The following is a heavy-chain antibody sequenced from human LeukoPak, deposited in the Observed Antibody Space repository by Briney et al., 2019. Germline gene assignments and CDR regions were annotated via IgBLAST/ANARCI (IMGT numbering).Heavy chain of an antibody. V-gene: IGHV3-30*02. Sequence: PGGSLRLSCAASGFTFSSYGMHWVRQAPGKGLEWVAFIRNDGSNKYYADSVKGRLTISRDNSNNTLYLQMNSLRAEDTAVFYCAKDVYSGSYRPKTLDYWGQGTLVTVSS. D-gene: IGHD1-26*01. CDR1: GFTFSSYG. CDR3: AKDVYSGSYRPKTLDY. CDR2: IRNDGSNK. J-gene: IGHJ4*02.